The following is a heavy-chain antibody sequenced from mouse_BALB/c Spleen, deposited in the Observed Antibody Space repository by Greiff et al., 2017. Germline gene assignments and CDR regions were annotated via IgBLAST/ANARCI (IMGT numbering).Heavy chain of an antibody. V-gene: IGHV1S56*01. J-gene: IGHJ2*01. D-gene: IGHD2-1*01. CDR1: CYTFTSYY. Sequence: QVQLQQSGPELVKPGASVRISCKASCYTFTSYYIHLVKQRPGQGLEWIGWIYPGNVNTKYNEKFKGKATLTADKSSSTAYMQLSSLTSEDSAVYFCARGDGNPFDYWGQGTTLTVSS. CDR3: ARGDGNPFDY. CDR2: IYPGNVNT.